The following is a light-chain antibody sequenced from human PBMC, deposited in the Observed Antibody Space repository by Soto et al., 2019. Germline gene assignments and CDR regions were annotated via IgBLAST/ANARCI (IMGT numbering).Light chain of an antibody. V-gene: IGKV1-39*01. CDR2: AAA. CDR1: QSIRSY. J-gene: IGKJ1*01. Sequence: DIQMTQSPSTLPASVGDRVTITCRASQSIRSYLNWYQQKPGKAPKLLIYAAASLQSGVPSSFRGFGAGTDFTLTITRLQAEDFATYYCQQTYSPPWTFGQGTKVDIK. CDR3: QQTYSPPWT.